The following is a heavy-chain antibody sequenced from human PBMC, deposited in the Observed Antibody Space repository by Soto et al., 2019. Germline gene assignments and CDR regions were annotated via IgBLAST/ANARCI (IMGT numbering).Heavy chain of an antibody. Sequence: QITLKESGPTLVKPTQTLTLTCTFSGFSLSTSGVGVGWIRQPPGKALEWLALIYWNDEKRYSPSLKSRLTITEDTTKNRVVLTMTSMDPVDTATYYCAHQTIAAEDPLLDWFDPWGQGTLVTVSS. J-gene: IGHJ5*02. CDR2: IYWNDEK. CDR3: AHQTIAAEDPLLDWFDP. D-gene: IGHD6-13*01. V-gene: IGHV2-5*01. CDR1: GFSLSTSGVG.